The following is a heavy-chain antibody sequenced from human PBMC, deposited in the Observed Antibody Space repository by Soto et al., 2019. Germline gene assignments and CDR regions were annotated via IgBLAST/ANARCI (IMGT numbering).Heavy chain of an antibody. D-gene: IGHD3-22*01. CDR1: GYTFTDYW. CDR2: IYPGDSDT. CDR3: ARQMYYYDSSGYYGDLDY. J-gene: IGHJ4*02. Sequence: GESLKISCKGSGYTFTDYWIGWVRQLPGKGLEWMGIIYPGDSDTRYSPSFQGHVTITVDKSTSTAYLQWNTLKASDTAMYYCARQMYYYDSSGYYGDLDYWGQGTLVTVSS. V-gene: IGHV5-51*01.